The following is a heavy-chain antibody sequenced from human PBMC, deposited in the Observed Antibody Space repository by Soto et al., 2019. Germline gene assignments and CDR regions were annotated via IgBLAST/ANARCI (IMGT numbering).Heavy chain of an antibody. Sequence: QVQLQESGPGLVKPSETLSLTCTVSGDSASSDTYHWGWIRQPPGKGPEWIASIYYSGTTYFSSSLRARVAISVDTSKNQFSLRLSSVTAADTAVYYCVRHGKRDLLFDYWGQGTLVTVSS. V-gene: IGHV4-39*01. J-gene: IGHJ4*02. CDR3: VRHGKRDLLFDY. CDR1: GDSASSDTYH. CDR2: IYYSGTT. D-gene: IGHD1-26*01.